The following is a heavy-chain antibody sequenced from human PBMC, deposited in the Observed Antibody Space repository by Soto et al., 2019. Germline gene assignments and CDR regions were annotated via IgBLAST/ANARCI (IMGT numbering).Heavy chain of an antibody. D-gene: IGHD6-13*01. V-gene: IGHV4-39*07. CDR3: VASLSASGLNWLDP. CDR2: IYYSGSS. Sequence: SETLSLTCTVSGGSISSSSYYWGWIRQPPGKGLEWIGSIYYSGSSYYNPSLKSRVTISVDTSKNQFSLKLSSVTAADTAVYYCVASLSASGLNWLDPWGRGTLVT. J-gene: IGHJ5*02. CDR1: GGSISSSSYY.